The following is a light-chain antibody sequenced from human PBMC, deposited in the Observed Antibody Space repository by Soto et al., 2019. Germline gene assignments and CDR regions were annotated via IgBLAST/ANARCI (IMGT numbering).Light chain of an antibody. CDR2: EGT. J-gene: IGLJ2*01. CDR3: CSYAGSNSYVI. CDR1: SSDVGSYIL. V-gene: IGLV2-23*01. Sequence: QSVLTQPASVSGSPGQSITISCTGTSSDVGSYILVSWYQQHPGKAPKLMIYEGTKRPSGVSNRFSGSKSGNTASLTISGLQAEDEADYYCCSYAGSNSYVIFGGGTKLTVL.